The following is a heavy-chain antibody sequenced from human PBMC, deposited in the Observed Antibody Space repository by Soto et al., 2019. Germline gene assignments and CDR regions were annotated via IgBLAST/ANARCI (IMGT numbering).Heavy chain of an antibody. J-gene: IGHJ6*02. CDR1: GDTFSSYA. CDR3: ARHDCISSSCYYYYYYVMDV. V-gene: IGHV1-69*13. CDR2: IIPFFDTA. D-gene: IGHD2-2*01. Sequence: SVKVSCKASGDTFSSYAISWVRQAPGQGLEWMGGIIPFFDTANYAQQFQVRVTITADESTSTAYMELSSLRSEDTAVYYCARHDCISSSCYYYYYYVMDVWGQGTTVTVSS.